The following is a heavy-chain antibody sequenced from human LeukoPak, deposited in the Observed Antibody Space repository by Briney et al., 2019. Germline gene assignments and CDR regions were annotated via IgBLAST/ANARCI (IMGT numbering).Heavy chain of an antibody. J-gene: IGHJ5*02. CDR2: INRSGST. V-gene: IGHV4-34*01. Sequence: SETLSLTCAVYGGSFSGYYWSWIRQPPGKGLEWIGEINRSGSTNYNPSLKGRVTISVDTSKNQFSLKLSSVTAADTAVYYCASRQLWLRRGWFDPWGQGTLVTVSS. CDR3: ASRQLWLRRGWFDP. D-gene: IGHD5-18*01. CDR1: GGSFSGYY.